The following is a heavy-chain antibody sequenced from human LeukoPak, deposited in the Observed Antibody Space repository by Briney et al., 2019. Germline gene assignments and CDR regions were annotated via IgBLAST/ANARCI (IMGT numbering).Heavy chain of an antibody. CDR2: ISGSGDNT. CDR3: AKGSYYDSSGSFYFDY. V-gene: IGHV3-23*01. J-gene: IGHJ4*02. Sequence: GGSLRLSCAASGFTFSSYAMSWVRQAPGKGLEWVSDISGSGDNTYYADSVKGLFTISRDNSKNTLYVQVNSLGTEDTAAYYCAKGSYYDSSGSFYFDYWGQGTLVTVSS. CDR1: GFTFSSYA. D-gene: IGHD3-22*01.